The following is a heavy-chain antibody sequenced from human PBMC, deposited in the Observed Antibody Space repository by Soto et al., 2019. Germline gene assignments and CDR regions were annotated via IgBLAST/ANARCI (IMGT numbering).Heavy chain of an antibody. J-gene: IGHJ4*02. CDR2: IYSGGST. V-gene: IGHV3-66*01. CDR1: GFTVSTKY. Sequence: VGSLRLSCAASGFTVSTKYMSWVRQAPGRGLEWVSVIYSGGSTFYADSVRGRFTISRDNSKNTVNLQMNSLGAEDTAVYYCARDPWAADYWGQGTLVTVSS. CDR3: ARDPWAADY. D-gene: IGHD3-16*01.